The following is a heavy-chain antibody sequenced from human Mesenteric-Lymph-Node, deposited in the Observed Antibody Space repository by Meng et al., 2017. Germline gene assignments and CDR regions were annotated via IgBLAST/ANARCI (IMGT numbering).Heavy chain of an antibody. D-gene: IGHD4-23*01. CDR2: ISVYNGNT. J-gene: IGHJ4*02. Sequence: QVQLVQSGAEVKKPGASVKVSCKASGYTFTSYGIIWVRQAPGQGLEWMGWISVYNGNTNYAQKFQGRVTMTTDTSTSTAYMELRSLRSDDTAVYYCASVLELGGKDDYWGPGTLVTVSS. CDR3: ASVLELGGKDDY. CDR1: GYTFTSYG. V-gene: IGHV1-18*01.